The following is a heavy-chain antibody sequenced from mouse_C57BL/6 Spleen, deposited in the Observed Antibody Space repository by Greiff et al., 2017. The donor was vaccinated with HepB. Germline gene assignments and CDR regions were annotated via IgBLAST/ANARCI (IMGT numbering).Heavy chain of an antibody. CDR3: ARGVDGNYYFDY. D-gene: IGHD2-1*01. CDR2: ISYDGSN. Sequence: VQLQQSGPGLVKPSQSLSLTCSVTGYSITSGYYWNWIRQFPGNNLEWMGYISYDGSNNYNPSLKNRISITRDTSNNQFFLKLNSVTTEDTATYYCARGVDGNYYFDYWGQGTTLTVSS. V-gene: IGHV3-6*01. CDR1: GYSITSGYY. J-gene: IGHJ2*01.